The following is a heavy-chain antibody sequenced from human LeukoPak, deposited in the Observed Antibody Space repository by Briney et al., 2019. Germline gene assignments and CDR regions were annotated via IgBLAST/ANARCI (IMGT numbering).Heavy chain of an antibody. CDR3: ARDTSPIVGTTTKIDY. V-gene: IGHV1-18*01. Sequence: ASVKVSCKASGYTFTSYGISWVRQAPGQGLEWMGWISAYNGNTNYAQKLQGRVTMTTDTFTSTAYMELRSLRSDDTAVYYRARDTSPIVGTTTKIDYWGQGTLVTVSS. CDR2: ISAYNGNT. CDR1: GYTFTSYG. D-gene: IGHD1-26*01. J-gene: IGHJ4*02.